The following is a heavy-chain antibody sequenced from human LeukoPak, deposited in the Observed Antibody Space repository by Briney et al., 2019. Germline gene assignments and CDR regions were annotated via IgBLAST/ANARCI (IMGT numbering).Heavy chain of an antibody. CDR3: AKGYYYDSSGSYDYFDH. V-gene: IGHV3-23*01. J-gene: IGHJ4*02. D-gene: IGHD3-22*01. CDR1: GFTFSSHA. Sequence: GGSLRLSCAASGFTFSSHAMNWVRQAPGKGLEWVSAISGSGGSTYYADSVKGRFTISRDNSKNTLYLQMNSLRAEDTAIYYCAKGYYYDSSGSYDYFDHWGQGTLVTVSS. CDR2: ISGSGGST.